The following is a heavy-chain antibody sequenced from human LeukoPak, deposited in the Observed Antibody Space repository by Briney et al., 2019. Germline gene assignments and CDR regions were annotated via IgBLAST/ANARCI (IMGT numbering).Heavy chain of an antibody. V-gene: IGHV3-66*04. CDR2: IYSGGST. D-gene: IGHD1-26*01. J-gene: IGHJ4*02. CDR1: GFTVSSNY. CDR3: AKQQWYRGIDY. Sequence: GGSLRLSCAASGFTVSSNYMSWVRQAPGKGLEWVSVIYSGGSTYYADSVKGRFTISRDNSKNTLYLQMNSLRAEDTAVYYCAKQQWYRGIDYWGQGTLVTVSS.